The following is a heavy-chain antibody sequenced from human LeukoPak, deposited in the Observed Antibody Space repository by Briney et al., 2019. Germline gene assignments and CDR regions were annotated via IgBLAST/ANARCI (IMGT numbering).Heavy chain of an antibody. CDR3: ARVGAEYQLLYDQYYFDY. CDR1: GYTFTGYF. J-gene: IGHJ4*02. D-gene: IGHD2-2*02. CDR2: INPNSGGT. V-gene: IGHV1-2*02. Sequence: ASVTVSCKASGYTFTGYFMHWVRPAPGQGLEWMGWINPNSGGTNYAQKFQGRVTMTRDTSISTAYMELSRLRSDDTAVYYCARVGAEYQLLYDQYYFDYWGQGTLVTVSS.